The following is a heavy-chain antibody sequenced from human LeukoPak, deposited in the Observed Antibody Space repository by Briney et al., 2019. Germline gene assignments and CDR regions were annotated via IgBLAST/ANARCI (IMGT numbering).Heavy chain of an antibody. CDR3: GRVRSGGSGSDY. CDR1: GGSISSYY. V-gene: IGHV4-59*01. Sequence: SETLSLTCTVSGGSISSYYWSWVRQPPGKGLEWIGYIYYSGSTNYNPSLKSRVTISVDTSKNQFSLKLSSVTAADTAVYYCGRVRSGGSGSDYWGQGTLVTVSS. J-gene: IGHJ4*02. CDR2: IYYSGST. D-gene: IGHD3-10*01.